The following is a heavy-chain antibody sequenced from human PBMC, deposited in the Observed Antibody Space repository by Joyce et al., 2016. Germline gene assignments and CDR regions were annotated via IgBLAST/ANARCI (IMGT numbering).Heavy chain of an antibody. CDR2: IYPRDSET. D-gene: IGHD2-15*01. J-gene: IGHJ4*02. V-gene: IGHV5-51*01. Sequence: EVQMAQSGAEATKPGDSLTLSCMGSGYNFATYWLAWVRQMPGKGLEWIGIIYPRDSETRYSPSVQGQVTISVDDSINTAYLQWSTLKTSDTAIYYCARRAVGCSGGSCYSLDYWGQGTVVTVSS. CDR1: GYNFATYW. CDR3: ARRAVGCSGGSCYSLDY.